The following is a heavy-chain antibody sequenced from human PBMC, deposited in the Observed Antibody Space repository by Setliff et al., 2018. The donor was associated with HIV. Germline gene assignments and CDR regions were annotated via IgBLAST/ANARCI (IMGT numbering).Heavy chain of an antibody. J-gene: IGHJ6*03. D-gene: IGHD2-2*01. CDR1: GGSISSHY. CDR3: ARAFPLVPAARDYYYYMDV. V-gene: IGHV4-59*11. CDR2: VSYSGST. Sequence: PSETLSLTCTVSGGSISSHYWSWIRQPPGKGLEWIGFVSYSGSTNYNPSLKSRVTMSVDTSKNQFSLRLRSVTAADTAFYYCARAFPLVPAARDYYYYMDVWGKGTTVTVSS.